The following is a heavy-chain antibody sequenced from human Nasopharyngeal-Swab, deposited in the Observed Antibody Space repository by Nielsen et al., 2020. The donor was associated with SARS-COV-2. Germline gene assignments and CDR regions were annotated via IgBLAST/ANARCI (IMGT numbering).Heavy chain of an antibody. CDR2: IYYSGST. CDR3: ASHHGDCSGGSCYYWVFDY. J-gene: IGHJ4*02. V-gene: IGHV4-39*01. Sequence: WIRQPPGKGLEWIGSIYYSGSTYYNPSLKSRVTISVDTSKNQFSLKLSSVTAADTAVYYCASHHGDCSGGSCYYWVFDYWGQGTLVTVSS. D-gene: IGHD2-15*01.